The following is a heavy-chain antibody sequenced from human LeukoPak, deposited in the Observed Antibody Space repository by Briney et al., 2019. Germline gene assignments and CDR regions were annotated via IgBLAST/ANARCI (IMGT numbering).Heavy chain of an antibody. CDR3: ARGGVEVRTWGNWFDP. CDR2: VNPSGGST. V-gene: IGHV1-46*01. Sequence: ASVKVSCKASGYTFTSYYMHWVRQAPGQGLEWTGIVNPSGGSTYYAQNFQGRVTMTRDTSTSTVYMELSSVRSEDTAVYYCARGGVEVRTWGNWFDPWGQGTLVTVSS. D-gene: IGHD7-27*01. J-gene: IGHJ5*02. CDR1: GYTFTSYY.